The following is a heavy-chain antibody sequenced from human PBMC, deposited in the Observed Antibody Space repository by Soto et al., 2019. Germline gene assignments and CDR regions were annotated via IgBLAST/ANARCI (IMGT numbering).Heavy chain of an antibody. D-gene: IGHD1-26*01. CDR2: IKQDGSEK. CDR3: ARDLRWELAWFDP. Sequence: GGSLRLSCAASGCTFSSYWISWVRQAPGKGLEWVANIKQDGSEKYYVDSVKGRFTISRDNAKNSLYLQMNSLRAEDTAVYYCARDLRWELAWFDPWGQGTLVTVSS. J-gene: IGHJ5*02. CDR1: GCTFSSYW. V-gene: IGHV3-7*05.